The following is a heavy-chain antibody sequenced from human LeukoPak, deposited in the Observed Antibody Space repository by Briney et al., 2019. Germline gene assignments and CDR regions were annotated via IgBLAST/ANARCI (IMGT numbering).Heavy chain of an antibody. CDR1: EFTVSVNY. D-gene: IGHD3-22*01. V-gene: IGHV3-66*01. CDR2: IYSGGST. J-gene: IGHJ4*02. CDR3: ARDERITMIVVVITEVNFDY. Sequence: GGSLRLSCAASEFTVSVNYMSWVRQAPGKGLEWVSFIYSGGSTYYADSVKGRFTISRDSSKNILYLQMNSLRAEDTAVYYCARDERITMIVVVITEVNFDYWGQGTLVTVSS.